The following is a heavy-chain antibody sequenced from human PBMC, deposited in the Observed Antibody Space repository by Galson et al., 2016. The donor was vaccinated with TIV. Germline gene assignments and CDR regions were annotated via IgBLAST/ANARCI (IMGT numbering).Heavy chain of an antibody. D-gene: IGHD4-11*01. J-gene: IGHJ3*01. CDR2: IHPADSDT. CDR3: AGRKDMTRNRRDGFGL. Sequence: QSGAEVKKPGEPLKISCEGSGYSFSSYWIGWVRHKPGEGLEWIGIIHPADSDTRYSPSFRGQVTMSADKAINGAYLQWRTLKASDSAMYYCAGRKDMTRNRRDGFGLWGQGTMGIVSS. V-gene: IGHV5-51*01. CDR1: GYSFSSYW.